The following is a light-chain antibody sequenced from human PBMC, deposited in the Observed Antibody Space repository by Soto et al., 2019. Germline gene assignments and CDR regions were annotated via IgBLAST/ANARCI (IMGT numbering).Light chain of an antibody. CDR3: QQSFRTPSIT. J-gene: IGKJ5*01. V-gene: IGKV1-39*01. CDR1: ESITGY. CDR2: ATA. Sequence: DIQMTQSPSSLSASVGDRVTITCRASESITGYLNWFQQKPGKAPKLLIYATASLQSGVPSRFSGSGSGTDFTLTISSVQPEDFATYYCQQSFRTPSITFGQGTRLEIK.